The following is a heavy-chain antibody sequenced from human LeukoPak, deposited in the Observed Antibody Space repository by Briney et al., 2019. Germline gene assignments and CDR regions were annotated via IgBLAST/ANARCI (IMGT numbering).Heavy chain of an antibody. Sequence: SETLSLTCTASGGSISSYYWSWIRQPPGKGLEWIGYIYYSGSTNYNPSLKSRVTISVDTSKNQFSLKLSSVTAADTAVYYCARARSSWYFQHWGQGTLVTVSS. V-gene: IGHV4-59*01. J-gene: IGHJ1*01. D-gene: IGHD6-13*01. CDR3: ARARSSWYFQH. CDR1: GGSISSYY. CDR2: IYYSGST.